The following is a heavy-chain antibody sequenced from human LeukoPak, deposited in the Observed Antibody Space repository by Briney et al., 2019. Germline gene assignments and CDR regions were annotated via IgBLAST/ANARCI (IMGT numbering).Heavy chain of an antibody. CDR3: AREASDSSVCDR. CDR1: GFSFVDYY. J-gene: IGHJ5*02. Sequence: ASVKVSCKVSGFSFVDYYMHWVRQAPGQGLESMGWINPNTGGTNFAQKFQGRVTLTRDTSIRTVYMELRSLTSDDTAVYYCAREASDSSVCDRWGQGTRVTVSP. CDR2: INPNTGGT. D-gene: IGHD2/OR15-2a*01. V-gene: IGHV1-2*02.